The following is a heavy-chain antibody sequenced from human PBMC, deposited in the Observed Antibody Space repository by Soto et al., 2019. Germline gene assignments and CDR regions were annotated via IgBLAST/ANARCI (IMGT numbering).Heavy chain of an antibody. J-gene: IGHJ4*02. CDR1: GYSFASQW. D-gene: IGHD1-1*01. Sequence: EVQLEQSGAEVKKSGESLRISCKVSGYSFASQWISWVRQVPGKGQEWMGRIDLSESYTTYNPSFQGHVSCSADKSITTAYLQWSSLEASDSASYYCATQGLTTYYFYHWGRGTLVTVSS. CDR2: IDLSESYT. V-gene: IGHV5-10-1*03. CDR3: ATQGLTTYYFYH.